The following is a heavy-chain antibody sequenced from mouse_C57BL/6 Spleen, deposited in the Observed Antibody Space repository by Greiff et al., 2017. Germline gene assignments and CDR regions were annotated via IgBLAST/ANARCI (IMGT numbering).Heavy chain of an antibody. J-gene: IGHJ2*01. CDR3: ARFYYGNYFDY. D-gene: IGHD2-1*01. V-gene: IGHV1-42*01. Sequence: VHVKQSGPELVKPGASVKISCKASGYSLTGYYMNWVKQSPEKSLEWIGEINPSTGGTTYNQKFKAKATLTVDKSSSTAYMRLKSLTSEDSAVYYCARFYYGNYFDYWGQGTTLTVSS. CDR2: INPSTGGT. CDR1: GYSLTGYY.